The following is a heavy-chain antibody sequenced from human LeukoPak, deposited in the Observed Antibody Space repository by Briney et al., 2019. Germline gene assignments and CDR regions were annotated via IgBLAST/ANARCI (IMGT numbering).Heavy chain of an antibody. CDR2: INYSGST. J-gene: IGHJ5*02. D-gene: IGHD3-3*01. CDR3: ARIWGVVIPNWFDP. V-gene: IGHV4-59*08. CDR1: GGSMNDYF. Sequence: SETLSLTCTVSGGSMNDYFWSWIRRPPGKGLEWIGYINYSGSTNYNPSLKSRVTMSADTSKNRFSLKLISVTAADTAVYYCARIWGVVIPNWFDPWGQGTLVTVSS.